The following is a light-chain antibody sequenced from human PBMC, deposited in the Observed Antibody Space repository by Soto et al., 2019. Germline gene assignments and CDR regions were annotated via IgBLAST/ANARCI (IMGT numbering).Light chain of an antibody. J-gene: IGKJ1*01. Sequence: EIVMTQSPATLSVSPGERATLSCRASQSVSSNLAWYQQKPGQAPRLLIYGASTRATVIPARFSGSGSGTEFTLTISSLQSEDFAVYYCQHYKNWPSTFGQGTNVEI. CDR3: QHYKNWPST. V-gene: IGKV3-15*01. CDR2: GAS. CDR1: QSVSSN.